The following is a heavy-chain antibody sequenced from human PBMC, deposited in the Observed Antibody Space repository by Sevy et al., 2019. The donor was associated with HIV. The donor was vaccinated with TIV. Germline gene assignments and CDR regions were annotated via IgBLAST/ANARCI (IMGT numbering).Heavy chain of an antibody. CDR1: GFTFSSYA. V-gene: IGHV3-23*01. CDR3: AKDQNPREFDY. CDR2: ISGSGGSK. J-gene: IGHJ4*02. Sequence: GSLRPSCAASGFTFSSYAMSWVRQAPGKGLEWVSAISGSGGSKYYADSVKGRFTISRDNSKNTLYLQMNSLRAEDTAVYYCAKDQNPREFDYWGQGTLVTVSS.